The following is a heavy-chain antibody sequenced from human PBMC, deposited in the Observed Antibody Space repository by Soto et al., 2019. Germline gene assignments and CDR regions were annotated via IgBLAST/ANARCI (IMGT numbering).Heavy chain of an antibody. CDR2: IWYDGSNK. CDR1: GFTFSSYG. D-gene: IGHD3-10*01. Sequence: GGSLRLSCAASGFTFSSYGMHWVRQAPGKGLEWVAVIWYDGSNKYYADSVKGRFTISRDNSKNTLYLQMNSLRAEDTAVYYYASDYYGSGSYYFAYWGQGTLVTVSS. J-gene: IGHJ4*02. CDR3: ASDYYGSGSYYFAY. V-gene: IGHV3-33*01.